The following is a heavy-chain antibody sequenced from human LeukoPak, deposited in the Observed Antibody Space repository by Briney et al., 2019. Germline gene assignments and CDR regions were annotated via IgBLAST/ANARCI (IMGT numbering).Heavy chain of an antibody. CDR3: ARDYMNY. Sequence: GGSLRLSCAASGFTFSNAWMSWVRQAPGKGLEWVANINEDGSNKYYVDSVKGRFTISRDNAKNSLYLQMNSLRAEDTAVYYCARDYMNYWGQGTLVTVSS. J-gene: IGHJ4*02. V-gene: IGHV3-7*01. CDR2: INEDGSNK. D-gene: IGHD4-11*01. CDR1: GFTFSNAW.